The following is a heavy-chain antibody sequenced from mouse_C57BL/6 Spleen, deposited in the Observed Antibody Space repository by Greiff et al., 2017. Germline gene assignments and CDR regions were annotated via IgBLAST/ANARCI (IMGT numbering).Heavy chain of an antibody. J-gene: IGHJ2*01. Sequence: VKLQESGPELVKPGASVKISCKASGYAFSSSWMNWVKQRPGKGLEWIGRIYPGDGDTNYNGKFKGKATLTADKSSSTAYMQLSSLTSEDSAVYFCATRGDYDGYFDYWGQGTTLTVSS. V-gene: IGHV1-82*01. CDR3: ATRGDYDGYFDY. CDR1: GYAFSSSW. CDR2: IYPGDGDT. D-gene: IGHD2-4*01.